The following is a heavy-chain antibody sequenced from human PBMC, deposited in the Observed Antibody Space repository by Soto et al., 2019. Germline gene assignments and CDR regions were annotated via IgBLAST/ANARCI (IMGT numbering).Heavy chain of an antibody. CDR1: GGSISSSSYY. Sequence: PSETLSLTCTVSGGSISSSSYYWGWIRQPPGKGLEWIGSIYYSGSTYYNPSLKSRVTISVDTSKNQFSLKLSSVTAADTAVYYCARQWTTVVTGTRDYWGQGTLVTVSS. CDR2: IYYSGST. J-gene: IGHJ4*02. V-gene: IGHV4-39*01. CDR3: ARQWTTVVTGTRDY. D-gene: IGHD4-17*01.